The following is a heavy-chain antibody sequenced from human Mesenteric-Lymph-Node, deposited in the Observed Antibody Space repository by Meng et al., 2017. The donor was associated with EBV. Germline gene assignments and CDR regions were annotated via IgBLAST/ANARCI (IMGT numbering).Heavy chain of an antibody. Sequence: LSASGPGPDNPSHPLYLTCTCPGGCNDSANYWSWIRQPPGKGLEWIGYIYYSGNTYYNPSLESRVTISIHTSKSQVSLKLTSVTAADTAVYYCARVTYSGSRYPSVFNYWGQGNLVTVSS. CDR2: IYYSGNT. J-gene: IGHJ4*02. V-gene: IGHV4-30-4*01. CDR1: GGCNDSANY. CDR3: ARVTYSGSRYPSVFNY. D-gene: IGHD6-13*01.